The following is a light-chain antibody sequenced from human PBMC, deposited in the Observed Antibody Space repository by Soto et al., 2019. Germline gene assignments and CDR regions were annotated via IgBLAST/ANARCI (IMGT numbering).Light chain of an antibody. V-gene: IGLV2-14*01. Sequence: QSALTQPASVSGSPGQSITISCTGTSSDVGGYNYVSWYQQHPGKAPKLMIYEVSNRPSGVSNRFSGSKSGNTASLTISGLQAEDEADYYCSSYTSSSPYFFGTGNKVT. J-gene: IGLJ1*01. CDR2: EVS. CDR1: SSDVGGYNY. CDR3: SSYTSSSPYF.